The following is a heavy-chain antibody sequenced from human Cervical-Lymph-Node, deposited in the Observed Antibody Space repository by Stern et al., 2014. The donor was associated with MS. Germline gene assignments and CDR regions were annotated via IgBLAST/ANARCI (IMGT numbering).Heavy chain of an antibody. CDR1: GFTFSSYC. J-gene: IGHJ4*02. CDR2: IWHDGSNK. V-gene: IGHV3-33*01. CDR3: ARDRHDLGYCSGGSCYLPDY. Sequence: DQLVESGGGVVQPGRSLRLSCAASGFTFSSYCMHWVRQAPGKGLEWVAVIWHDGSNKCYADSVKGRFTISRDNSKNTLYLQMNSLRAEDTAVYYCARDRHDLGYCSGGSCYLPDYWGQGTLVTVSS. D-gene: IGHD2-15*01.